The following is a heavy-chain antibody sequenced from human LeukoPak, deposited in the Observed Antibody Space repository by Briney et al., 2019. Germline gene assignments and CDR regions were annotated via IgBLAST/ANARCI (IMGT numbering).Heavy chain of an antibody. D-gene: IGHD2-2*01. Sequence: SVKVSRKASGGTFSSYAISWVRQAPGQGLEWMGGIIPIFGTANYAQKLQGRVTITADESTSTAYMELSSLRSEDTAVYYCARLGYCSSTSCPIDYWGQGTLVTVSS. CDR1: GGTFSSYA. CDR3: ARLGYCSSTSCPIDY. J-gene: IGHJ4*02. CDR2: IIPIFGTA. V-gene: IGHV1-69*13.